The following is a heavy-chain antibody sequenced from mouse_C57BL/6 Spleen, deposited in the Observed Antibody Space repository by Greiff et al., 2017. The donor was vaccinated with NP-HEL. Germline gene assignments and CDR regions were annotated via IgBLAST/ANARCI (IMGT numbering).Heavy chain of an antibody. CDR1: GYAFSSYW. CDR3: ARSGSNYEGAWFAY. J-gene: IGHJ3*01. D-gene: IGHD2-5*01. Sequence: QVQLQQSGAELVKPGASVKISCKASGYAFSSYWMNWVKQRPGKGLEWIGQIYPGDGDTNYNGKFKGKATLTADKSSSTAYMQLSSLTSEDSAVYFCARSGSNYEGAWFAYWGQGTLVTVSA. V-gene: IGHV1-80*01. CDR2: IYPGDGDT.